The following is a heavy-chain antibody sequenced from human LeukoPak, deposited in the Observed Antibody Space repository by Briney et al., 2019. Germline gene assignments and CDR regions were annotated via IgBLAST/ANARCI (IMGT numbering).Heavy chain of an antibody. CDR2: IYYSGST. Sequence: SETLSLTCTVSGGSISSYYWSWIRQPPGKGLEWIGYIYYSGSTNYNPSLKSRVTISVDTSKNQFSLKLSSVTAADTAVYYCASTGTAMAYDAFDIWGQGTMVTVSS. D-gene: IGHD5-18*01. J-gene: IGHJ3*02. CDR1: GGSISSYY. CDR3: ASTGTAMAYDAFDI. V-gene: IGHV4-59*12.